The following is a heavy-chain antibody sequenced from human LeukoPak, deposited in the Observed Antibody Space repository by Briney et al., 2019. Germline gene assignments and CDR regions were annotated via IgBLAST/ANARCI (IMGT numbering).Heavy chain of an antibody. V-gene: IGHV3-48*03. Sequence: GGSLRLSCAASGFTFSSYEMNWVRQAQGKGLEWVSYISSSGSTIYYADSVKGRFSISRDNAKNSLYLQMNSLRAEETAVYYCARDVLLWFGESPYYYYGMDVWGKGTTVTVSS. J-gene: IGHJ6*04. CDR1: GFTFSSYE. CDR2: ISSSGSTI. CDR3: ARDVLLWFGESPYYYYGMDV. D-gene: IGHD3-10*01.